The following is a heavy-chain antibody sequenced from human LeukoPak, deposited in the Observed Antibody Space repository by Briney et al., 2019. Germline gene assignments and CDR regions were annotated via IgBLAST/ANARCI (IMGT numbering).Heavy chain of an antibody. D-gene: IGHD2-2*03. J-gene: IGHJ4*02. CDR1: GFTVSSNY. CDR2: IYSGGSK. Sequence: GGSLRLSCAASGFTVSSNYMSWVRQAPGKGLEWVSVIYSGGSKYYADSVKGRFTISRDNSKNTLYLQMNSLRAEDTAVYYCAKQRNGYCSSTSCYANYFDYWGQGTLATVSS. CDR3: AKQRNGYCSSTSCYANYFDY. V-gene: IGHV3-66*04.